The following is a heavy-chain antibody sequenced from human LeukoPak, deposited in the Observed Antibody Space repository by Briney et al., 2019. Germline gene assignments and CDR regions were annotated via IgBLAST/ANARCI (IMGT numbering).Heavy chain of an antibody. CDR1: GFMFSSNW. D-gene: IGHD4-11*01. CDR2: IKQDGSEK. J-gene: IGHJ4*02. V-gene: IGHV3-7*03. Sequence: GGSLRLSCAASGFMFSSNWMSWVRLAPGKGLEWVANIKQDGSEKYYVDSVRGRFTISRDNAKNSLSLQMNSLRAEDTAVYYCASNYGGWGQGTLVTVSS. CDR3: ASNYGG.